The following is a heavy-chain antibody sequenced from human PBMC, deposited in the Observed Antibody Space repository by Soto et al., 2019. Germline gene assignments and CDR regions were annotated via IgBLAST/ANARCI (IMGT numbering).Heavy chain of an antibody. V-gene: IGHV1-8*01. D-gene: IGHD3-9*01. CDR1: GYTFTSYD. J-gene: IGHJ6*02. Sequence: QVQLVQSGAEVKKPGASVKVSCKASGYTFTSYDINWVRQATGQGLEWMGWMNPNSGNTGYAQKFQGRVTMTRNTSISTAYRELSSLRSEDTAVYYCARVHYDILTGSSGGMDVWGQGTTVTVSS. CDR3: ARVHYDILTGSSGGMDV. CDR2: MNPNSGNT.